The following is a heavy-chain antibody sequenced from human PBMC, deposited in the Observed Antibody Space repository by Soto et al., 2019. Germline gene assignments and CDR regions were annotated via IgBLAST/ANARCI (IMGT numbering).Heavy chain of an antibody. CDR3: ARERYCSGGSCYGDAGFDP. Sequence: GASVKVSCKASGYTFTSYGISWVRQAPGQGLEWMGWISAYNGNTNYAQKLQGRVTMTTDTSTSTAYMELRSLRSDDTAVHYCARERYCSGGSCYGDAGFDPWGQGTLVTVSS. D-gene: IGHD2-15*01. J-gene: IGHJ5*02. CDR2: ISAYNGNT. V-gene: IGHV1-18*04. CDR1: GYTFTSYG.